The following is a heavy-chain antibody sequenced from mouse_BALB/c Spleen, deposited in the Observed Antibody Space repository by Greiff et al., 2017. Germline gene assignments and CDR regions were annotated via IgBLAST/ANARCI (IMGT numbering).Heavy chain of an antibody. V-gene: IGHV5-4*02. J-gene: IGHJ3*01. CDR3: ARGPFAY. CDR1: GFTFSDYY. CDR2: ISDGGSYT. Sequence: EVQGVESGGGLVKPGGSLKLSCAASGFTFSDYYMYWVRQTPEKRLEWVATISDGGSYTYYPDSVKGRFTISRDNAKNNLYLQMSSLKSEDTAMYYCARGPFAYWGQGTLVTVSA.